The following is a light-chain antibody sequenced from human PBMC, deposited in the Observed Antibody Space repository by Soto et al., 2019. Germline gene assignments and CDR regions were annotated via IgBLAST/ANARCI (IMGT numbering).Light chain of an antibody. Sequence: IQLTQSPSSLSASVGDRVTITCRASQGIRSALGWYQQKPGKVPKLLIYGASTLQSGVPSRFSGSGSGTDFTLTISSLQPEDFATYYCQQSYSTPITFDQGTRLEIK. CDR1: QGIRSA. V-gene: IGKV1-39*01. CDR3: QQSYSTPIT. CDR2: GAS. J-gene: IGKJ5*01.